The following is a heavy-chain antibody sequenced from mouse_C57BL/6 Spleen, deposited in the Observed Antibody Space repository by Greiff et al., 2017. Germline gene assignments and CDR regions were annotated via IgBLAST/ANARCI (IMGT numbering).Heavy chain of an antibody. CDR2: IDPSDSYT. Sequence: QVQLKQSGAELVRPGTSVKLSCKASGYTFTSYWMHWVKQRPGQGLEWIGVIDPSDSYTNYNQKFKGKATLTVDTSSSTAYMQLSSLTSEDSAVYYCARSIYYDYSYAMDYWGQGTSVTVSS. J-gene: IGHJ4*01. CDR3: ARSIYYDYSYAMDY. CDR1: GYTFTSYW. D-gene: IGHD2-4*01. V-gene: IGHV1-59*01.